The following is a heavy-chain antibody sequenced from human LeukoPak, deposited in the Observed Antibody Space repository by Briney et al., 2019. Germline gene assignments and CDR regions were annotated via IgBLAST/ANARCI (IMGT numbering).Heavy chain of an antibody. CDR3: ARCSGHDPGYYYYYLDV. Sequence: GGSLRLSCAASGFTFSSYALSWVRQAPGKGLEWVSTISGSSGTTYYADSVKGRFTISRDNSKNTLYLEMSSLRAEDTAVYYCARCSGHDPGYYYYYLDVWGKGTTVTVSS. CDR1: GFTFSSYA. J-gene: IGHJ6*03. CDR2: ISGSSGTT. D-gene: IGHD5-12*01. V-gene: IGHV3-23*01.